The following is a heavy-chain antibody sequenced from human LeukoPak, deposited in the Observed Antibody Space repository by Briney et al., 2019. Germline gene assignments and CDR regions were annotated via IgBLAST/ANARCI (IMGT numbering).Heavy chain of an antibody. CDR3: ARGGHYYDSSIDY. D-gene: IGHD3-22*01. CDR2: TSYDGGNK. J-gene: IGHJ4*02. Sequence: PGRSLRLSCAASGFTFSSYAMHWVRQAPGKGLEWVAITSYDGGNKYYADSVKGRLTISRDNSKNTLHLQMNSLRAEDTAVYYCARGGHYYDSSIDYWGQGTLVTVSS. V-gene: IGHV3-30-3*01. CDR1: GFTFSSYA.